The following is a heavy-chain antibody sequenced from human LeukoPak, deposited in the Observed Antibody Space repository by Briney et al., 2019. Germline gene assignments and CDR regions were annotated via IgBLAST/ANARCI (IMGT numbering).Heavy chain of an antibody. CDR3: ARGGGLRITMVLFQH. J-gene: IGHJ1*01. Sequence: PSETLSLTCTVSGYSISSGYYWGWIRQPPGKEPEWIGSIYNTGNTYYNPSLKSRVTISLDTSNNQFSLKVTSVTAADTAVYYCARGGGLRITMVLFQHWGHGTLVAVSS. D-gene: IGHD3-10*01. CDR2: IYNTGNT. CDR1: GYSISSGYY. V-gene: IGHV4-38-2*02.